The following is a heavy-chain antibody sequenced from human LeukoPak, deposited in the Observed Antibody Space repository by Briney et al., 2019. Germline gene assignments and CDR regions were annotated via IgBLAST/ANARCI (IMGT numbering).Heavy chain of an antibody. CDR3: ARFPFDI. CDR1: GGSISSSSYY. J-gene: IGHJ3*02. Sequence: PSETLSLTCTVSGGSISSSSYYWGWIRQPPGKGLEWIGSIYYSGSTYYNPSLKSRVTISVDTSKNQFSLKLSSVTAADTAVYYCARFPFDIWGQGTMVTVSS. V-gene: IGHV4-39*01. CDR2: IYYSGST.